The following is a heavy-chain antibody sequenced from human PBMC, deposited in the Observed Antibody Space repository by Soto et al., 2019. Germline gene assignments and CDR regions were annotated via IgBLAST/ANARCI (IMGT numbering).Heavy chain of an antibody. CDR2: TYWDDDN. Sequence: QITLKESGPTLVRPTQTLTLTCSLSGFSITTSGVGVGWVRQPPGKALEWLAFTYWDDDNRYNPSLKPRLSTAKDTSRNQVVITMTNMDPEDTATYYCEHRVTLMSTWNYGAFDVWGQGALVTVPS. CDR1: GFSITTSGVG. V-gene: IGHV2-5*02. D-gene: IGHD1-7*01. J-gene: IGHJ3*01. CDR3: EHRVTLMSTWNYGAFDV.